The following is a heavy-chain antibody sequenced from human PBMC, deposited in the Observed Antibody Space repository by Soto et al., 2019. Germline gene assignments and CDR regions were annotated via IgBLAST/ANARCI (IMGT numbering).Heavy chain of an antibody. Sequence: GGSLRLSCAASGFSFSSYTMGWVRQAPGKGLEWVSVVGISGDPTYYTDSVKGRFTISRDNAKNSLYLQMNSLRAEDTAVYYCTSDSTKIDYWGQGTLVTVSS. D-gene: IGHD3-3*02. CDR2: VGISGDPT. V-gene: IGHV3-48*04. CDR1: GFSFSSYT. CDR3: TSDSTKIDY. J-gene: IGHJ4*02.